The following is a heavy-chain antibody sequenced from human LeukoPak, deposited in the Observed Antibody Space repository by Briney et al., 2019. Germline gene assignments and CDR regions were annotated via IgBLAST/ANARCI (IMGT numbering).Heavy chain of an antibody. CDR1: GYTFTSYG. CDR2: TSPYNENT. J-gene: IGHJ5*02. D-gene: IGHD3-16*01. Sequence: ASVKVSCKASGYTFTSYGISWVRQAPGQGLEWMGWTSPYNENTKYAQSLQGRVTLTTDTSTSTAYMELRTLRSDDTAVYYCARDLTFGGVLFTWGRGTLVTVSS. V-gene: IGHV1-18*01. CDR3: ARDLTFGGVLFT.